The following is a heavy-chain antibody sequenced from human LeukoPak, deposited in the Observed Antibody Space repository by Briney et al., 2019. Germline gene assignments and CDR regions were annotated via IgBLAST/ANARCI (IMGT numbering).Heavy chain of an antibody. CDR1: GYTFTDSY. CDR2: INPKTGGT. V-gene: IGHV1-2*02. Sequence: ASVKVSCKASGYTFTDSYMHWVRQAPGQGLEWMGWINPKTGGTNYAQRFQGRVTMTRDTSIRTAYMELNSMRSDDTAVYYCARDGRLTIFVRGIITEGSPPKNWGQGTLVTVSS. J-gene: IGHJ4*01. D-gene: IGHD3-10*01. CDR3: ARDGRLTIFVRGIITEGSPPKN.